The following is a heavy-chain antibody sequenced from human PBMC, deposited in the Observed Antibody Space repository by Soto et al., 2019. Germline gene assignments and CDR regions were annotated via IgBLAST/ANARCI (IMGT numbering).Heavy chain of an antibody. Sequence: QVQVVQSGVEVRRPGSSVKVSCKSSGDTFKNCVISWVRQAPGQVLEWMGGIIPLFGTTDFAQRFQGRLTITTDESTTRAYMELSRLRSEDTATYYCAAELGFGKLSVVWGQGTTVIVSS. V-gene: IGHV1-69*01. CDR1: GDTFKNCV. D-gene: IGHD3-10*01. CDR3: AAELGFGKLSVV. J-gene: IGHJ6*02. CDR2: IIPLFGTT.